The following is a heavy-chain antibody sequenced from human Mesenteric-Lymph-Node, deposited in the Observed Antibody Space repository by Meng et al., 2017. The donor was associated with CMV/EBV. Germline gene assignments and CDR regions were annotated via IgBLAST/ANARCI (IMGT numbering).Heavy chain of an antibody. CDR1: GFTFSSYA. V-gene: IGHV3-30-3*01. CDR3: ARGGYCSSTTCYLFNGFDM. J-gene: IGHJ3*02. CDR2: ISYDGSNK. D-gene: IGHD2-2*01. Sequence: GGSLRLSCAASGFTFSSYAMHWVRQAPGKGLEWVAVISYDGSNKYYADSVKGRFTISRDNSKNTLYLQMNSLRAEDTAVYYCARGGYCSSTTCYLFNGFDMWGQGTVVTVSS.